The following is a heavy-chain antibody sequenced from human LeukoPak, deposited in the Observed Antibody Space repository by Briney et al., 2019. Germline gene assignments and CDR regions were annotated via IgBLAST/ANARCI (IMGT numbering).Heavy chain of an antibody. CDR1: GFTFSGSS. J-gene: IGHJ5*02. CDR3: SRGARDGDYETWFDP. V-gene: IGHV3-73*01. Sequence: GESLNISCAASGFTFSGSSMHWVRQASGKGLEWVGRIRTKGNTYATAYAASVKGRFTISRDDSKNTTYLQMNSLKTEDTAVYYCSRGARDGDYETWFDPWGRGTLVTVSS. D-gene: IGHD4-17*01. CDR2: IRTKGNTYAT.